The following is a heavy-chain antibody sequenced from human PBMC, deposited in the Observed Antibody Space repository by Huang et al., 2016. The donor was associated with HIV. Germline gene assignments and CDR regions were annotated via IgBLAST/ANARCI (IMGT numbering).Heavy chain of an antibody. Sequence: QVQLQQWGAGLLKPSETLSLTCAVYGGSVSGHYWSWIRQPPGKGMEGIAEINDNGYTNYNPALKSLVTISVHTSRKQFSLKLNSVTAADAAVYYCARASWYEPRSWYFGLWGRGTLVTVSS. D-gene: IGHD6-13*01. CDR3: ARASWYEPRSWYFGL. CDR1: GGSVSGHY. V-gene: IGHV4-34*01. J-gene: IGHJ2*01. CDR2: INDNGYT.